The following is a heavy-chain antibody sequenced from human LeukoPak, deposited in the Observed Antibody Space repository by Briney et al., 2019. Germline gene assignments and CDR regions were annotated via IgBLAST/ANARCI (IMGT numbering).Heavy chain of an antibody. CDR2: ISPDGNNE. J-gene: IGHJ4*02. CDR1: GFTFSTFG. Sequence: PGRTLRLSCAASGFTFSTFGIHWVRQAPGKGLEWVAAISPDGNNEYYTDSVKGRFTISRDNSKNMIYLQMNSLRGEDSAVYYCAKVNNYDDYWGQGTLVTVSS. V-gene: IGHV3-30*18. D-gene: IGHD1/OR15-1a*01. CDR3: AKVNNYDDY.